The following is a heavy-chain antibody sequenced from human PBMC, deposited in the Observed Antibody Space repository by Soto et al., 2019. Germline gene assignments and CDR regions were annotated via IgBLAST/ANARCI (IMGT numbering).Heavy chain of an antibody. CDR1: GFSLSTSGVG. Sequence: QITLKESDPTLVKPTQTLTLTCTFSGFSLSTSGVGVGWIRQPPGKALEWLALIYWDDDKRYSPSLKSRLTIPKDTSKNQVVLTMTNMDPVDTATYYCAPHYYDSSGYYGGYWGQGTLVTVSS. CDR3: APHYYDSSGYYGGY. CDR2: IYWDDDK. D-gene: IGHD3-22*01. J-gene: IGHJ4*02. V-gene: IGHV2-5*02.